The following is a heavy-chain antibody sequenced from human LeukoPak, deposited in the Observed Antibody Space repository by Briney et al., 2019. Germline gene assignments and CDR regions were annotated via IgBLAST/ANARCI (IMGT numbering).Heavy chain of an antibody. CDR2: IYPGDSDT. D-gene: IGHD3-10*01. V-gene: IGHV5-51*01. Sequence: GESLKISCKGSGYSFTSYWIGWVRQMPGKGLEWMGIIYPGDSDTRYSPSFQGQVTISADKSISTAYLQWSSLKASDTAMYYCARRSWDYYGSGSYPIHAFDIWGQGTTVTVSS. J-gene: IGHJ3*02. CDR1: GYSFTSYW. CDR3: ARRSWDYYGSGSYPIHAFDI.